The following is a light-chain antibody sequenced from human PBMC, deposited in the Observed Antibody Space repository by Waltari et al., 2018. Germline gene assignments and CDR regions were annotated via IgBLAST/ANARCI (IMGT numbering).Light chain of an antibody. Sequence: QSMLTQPPSISAAPGQKVTIPCSGGSSNIGENYVSWYQQLPGTAPKPLIYENNKRPSGMLDRFSVSKSGTSATLGITGLQTGDEADYYCGTWDNSLRTWVFGGGTKLTVL. CDR3: GTWDNSLRTWV. CDR1: SSNIGENY. V-gene: IGLV1-51*02. J-gene: IGLJ3*02. CDR2: ENN.